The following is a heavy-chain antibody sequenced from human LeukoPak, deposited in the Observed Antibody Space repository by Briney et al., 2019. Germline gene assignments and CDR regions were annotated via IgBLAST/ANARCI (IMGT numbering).Heavy chain of an antibody. CDR3: AKWLAVAGTNAFDI. V-gene: IGHV3-23*01. Sequence: GGSLRLSCAASGFTFSSYAMSWVRQAPGKGLEWVSAISGSGGSTYYADSVRGRFTISRDNSKNTLYLQINSLRAEDTAVYYCAKWLAVAGTNAFDIWGQGTMVTVSS. CDR1: GFTFSSYA. D-gene: IGHD6-19*01. CDR2: ISGSGGST. J-gene: IGHJ3*02.